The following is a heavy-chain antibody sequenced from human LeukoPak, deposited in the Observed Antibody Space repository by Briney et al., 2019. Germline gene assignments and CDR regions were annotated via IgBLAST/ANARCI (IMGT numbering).Heavy chain of an antibody. CDR1: GDSMSSHY. V-gene: IGHV4-59*11. CDR2: KHYSGRT. D-gene: IGHD2-21*02. J-gene: IGHJ3*01. Sequence: SETLSLTCTVSGDSMSSHYWSWIRQSPGKGLEWIGYKHYSGRTYYNPSLQGRVTISVDTSKNHFSLRLTSVTAADTAAYYCARLLDNDYSGDPDTFDVWGQGTMVTVSS. CDR3: ARLLDNDYSGDPDTFDV.